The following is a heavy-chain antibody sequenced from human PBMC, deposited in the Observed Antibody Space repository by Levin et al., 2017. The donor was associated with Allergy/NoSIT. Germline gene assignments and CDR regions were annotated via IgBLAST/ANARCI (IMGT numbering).Heavy chain of an antibody. CDR1: GFTFSSYA. D-gene: IGHD1-1*01. CDR3: ARGTSGYNWGGFDY. CDR2: ISYDGSNK. V-gene: IGHV3-30-3*01. Sequence: GESLKISCAASGFTFSSYAMHWVRQAPGKGLEWVAVISYDGSNKYYADSVKGRFTISRDNSKNTLYLQMNSLRAEDTAVYYCARGTSGYNWGGFDYWGQGTLVTVSS. J-gene: IGHJ4*02.